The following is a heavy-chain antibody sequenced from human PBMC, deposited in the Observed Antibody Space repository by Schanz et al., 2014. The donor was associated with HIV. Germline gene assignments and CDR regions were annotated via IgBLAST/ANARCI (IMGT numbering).Heavy chain of an antibody. CDR3: VKGERIGYRIEVTGPTFDY. CDR2: IKEDGIEK. Sequence: DVQLVESGGSLVQPGGSLRLSCAASGFRFRSYWMSWVRQAPGKGLEWVANIKEDGIEKYYVDAVKGRFTISRDNSKNTLYVQIRSLRNEDTAVYYCVKGERIGYRIEVTGPTFDYWGQGTLVTVSS. CDR1: GFRFRSYW. V-gene: IGHV3-7*01. J-gene: IGHJ4*02. D-gene: IGHD3-22*01.